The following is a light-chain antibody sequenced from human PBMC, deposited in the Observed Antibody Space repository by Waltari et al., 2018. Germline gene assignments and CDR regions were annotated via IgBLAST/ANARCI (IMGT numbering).Light chain of an antibody. CDR1: KDIRNY. J-gene: IGKJ5*01. CDR2: DSA. CDR3: QQYAYLPIT. V-gene: IGKV1-33*01. Sequence: DIQMTQSPSSLSASVGDRVTITCQASKDIRNYLNWYQQRPGKAPNLLNYDSANLETGFPSRFSGSGSGTDFTFTISSLQPEDIATYYCQQYAYLPITFGQGTPLEI.